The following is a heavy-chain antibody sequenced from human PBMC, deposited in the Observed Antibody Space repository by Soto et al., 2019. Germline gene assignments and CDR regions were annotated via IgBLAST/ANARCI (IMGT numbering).Heavy chain of an antibody. CDR2: ITAGGGGT. J-gene: IGHJ6*03. CDR1: GLTNDTYV. CDR3: AKDLRAGYFYMDV. Sequence: EVQLLESGGGLIQPGGSLRLSCAASGLTNDTYVMTWVRQAPEKGLEWVSTITAGGGGTYYADSVKGRFTISRDNSKNTLYLQMNSLRAEDTALYYCAKDLRAGYFYMDVWGKGTTVFVSS. V-gene: IGHV3-23*01.